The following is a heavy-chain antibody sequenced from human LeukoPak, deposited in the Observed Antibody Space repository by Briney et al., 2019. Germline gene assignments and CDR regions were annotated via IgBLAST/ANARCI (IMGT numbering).Heavy chain of an antibody. CDR2: IYYTGST. V-gene: IGHV4-59*01. Sequence: SETLSLTYTVSGGSISNYYWTWIRQPPGKGLEWIGYIYYTGSTNYNPSLKSRVTISVATSKNQFSLKLTSVTAADTAVYFCARERGGSKLTGLYGRDYYYMDVWGKGTTVTVSS. J-gene: IGHJ6*03. CDR1: GGSISNYY. CDR3: ARERGGSKLTGLYGRDYYYMDV. D-gene: IGHD6-19*01.